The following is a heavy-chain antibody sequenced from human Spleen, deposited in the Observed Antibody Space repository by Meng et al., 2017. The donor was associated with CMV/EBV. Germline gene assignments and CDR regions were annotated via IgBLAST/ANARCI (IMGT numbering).Heavy chain of an antibody. V-gene: IGHV3-23*01. J-gene: IGHJ4*02. Sequence: GGSLRLSCAASGFTFSSYAMSWVRQAPGKGLEWVSAISGSGGSTYYADSVKGRLTISRDNSKNTLYLQMNSVRAEDTAVYYCAKGGSDRQWLLEDYFDYWGQGTLVTVSS. CDR3: AKGGSDRQWLLEDYFDY. CDR2: ISGSGGST. D-gene: IGHD6-19*01. CDR1: GFTFSSYA.